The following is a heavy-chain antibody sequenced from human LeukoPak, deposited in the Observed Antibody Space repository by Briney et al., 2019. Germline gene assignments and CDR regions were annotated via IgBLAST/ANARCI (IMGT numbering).Heavy chain of an antibody. J-gene: IGHJ4*02. V-gene: IGHV3-66*01. CDR2: IYSGGST. CDR3: ASSYYDSSGSHYFDY. CDR1: GFTVSSNY. D-gene: IGHD3-22*01. Sequence: GGPLRLSCAASGFTVSSNYMSWVRQAPGKGLEWVSVIYSGGSTYYADSVKGRFTISRDNSKNTLYLQMNSLRAEDTAVYYCASSYYDSSGSHYFDYWGQGTLVTVSS.